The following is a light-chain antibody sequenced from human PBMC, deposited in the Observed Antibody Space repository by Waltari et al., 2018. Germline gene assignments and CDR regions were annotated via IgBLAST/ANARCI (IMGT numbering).Light chain of an antibody. CDR2: GNR. CDR1: RSTLGAGFD. J-gene: IGLJ2*01. CDR3: QSFDSSMSGSV. Sequence: QSVLTQPPSVSGAPGHRVIISCTGPRSTLGAGFDVHWYQQVPGAAPRLLIYGNRNRPSGVPDRFSGSKSGSSASLAITGLLPEDEADYYCQSFDSSMSGSVFGGGTKLTVL. V-gene: IGLV1-40*01.